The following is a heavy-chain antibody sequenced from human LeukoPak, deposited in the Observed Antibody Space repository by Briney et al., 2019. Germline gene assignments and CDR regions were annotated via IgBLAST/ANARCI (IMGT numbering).Heavy chain of an antibody. CDR3: ARHGRGYDPSYYFDY. V-gene: IGHV4-59*08. CDR1: GGSISSYY. J-gene: IGHJ4*02. D-gene: IGHD5-12*01. Sequence: SETLSLTCTVSGGSISSYYWSWIRQPPGKGLEWIGYIYYSGSTNYNPSLKSRVTVSVDTSKNQFSLKLSSVTAADTAVYYCARHGRGYDPSYYFDYWGQGTLVTVSS. CDR2: IYYSGST.